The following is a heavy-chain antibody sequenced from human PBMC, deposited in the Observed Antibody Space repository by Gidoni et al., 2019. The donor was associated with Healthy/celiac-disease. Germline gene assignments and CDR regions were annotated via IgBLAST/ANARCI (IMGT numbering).Heavy chain of an antibody. CDR1: GFTFRRDA. V-gene: IGHV3-23*01. D-gene: IGHD3-22*01. Sequence: EVQLLESGGGLVQPGGSLRLSCAASGFTFRRDAMSWVRQAPGKGLEWVSAISGSGGSTYYADSVKGRFTISRDNSKNTLYLQMKSLRAEDTAVYYCAKLSGDSSGYYPVHLGYWGQGTLVTVSS. J-gene: IGHJ4*02. CDR2: ISGSGGST. CDR3: AKLSGDSSGYYPVHLGY.